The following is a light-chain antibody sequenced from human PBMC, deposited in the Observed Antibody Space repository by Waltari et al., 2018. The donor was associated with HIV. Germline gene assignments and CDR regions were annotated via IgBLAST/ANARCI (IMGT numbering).Light chain of an antibody. V-gene: IGLV3-25*03. CDR2: AAT. CDR3: ESADSTGSYYV. J-gene: IGLJ2*01. CDR1: ALAKQH. Sequence: SYELTQPPSVSVSPDQTATITCSGDALAKQHSYWYNQKAGQGPVLVIFAATERPSGVPGRSSGTRAETTATLTSPGVQAEDEADYYCESADSTGSYYVFGRGTRLTVL.